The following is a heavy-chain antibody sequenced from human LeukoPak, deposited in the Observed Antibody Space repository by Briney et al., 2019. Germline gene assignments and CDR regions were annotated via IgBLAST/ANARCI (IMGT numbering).Heavy chain of an antibody. CDR1: GYTFTSYD. CDR2: MNPNSGNT. J-gene: IGHJ6*03. V-gene: IGHV1-8*01. CDR3: ARARLPPYYMDV. Sequence: GASVKVSCKASGYTFTSYDINWVRQATGQGLEWMGWMNPNSGNTGYAQKFQGRVTMTRNTSISTAYMELSSLRSEDTAVYYCARARLPPYYMDVWGKGTTVTVSS.